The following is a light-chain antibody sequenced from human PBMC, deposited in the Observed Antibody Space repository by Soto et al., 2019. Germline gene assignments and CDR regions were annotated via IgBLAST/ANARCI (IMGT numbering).Light chain of an antibody. J-gene: IGKJ5*01. CDR1: QSISSY. Sequence: DIQMTQSPSSLSASVGDRVTITGRASQSISSYLNWYQQKQGKPPKILIYAASSLQSGVPSRFSGSGSGTDFTLTISSLQPEDFEVYYCQQRSNWPITFGQGTRLEIK. V-gene: IGKV1-39*01. CDR2: AAS. CDR3: QQRSNWPIT.